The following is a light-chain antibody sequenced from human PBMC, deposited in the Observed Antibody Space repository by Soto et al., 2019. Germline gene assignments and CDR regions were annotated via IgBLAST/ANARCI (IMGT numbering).Light chain of an antibody. CDR3: SSYTNSGTYV. CDR1: SSDVGGYNY. V-gene: IGLV2-14*03. J-gene: IGLJ1*01. Sequence: QSVLTQPASVSGSPGQSITFSCTGTSSDVGGYNYVSWYQQHPGKAPKLMIYDVTNRPSGVSNRFSGSKSGNTASLTISGLQAEDEADYYCSSYTNSGTYVFGTGTKLTVL. CDR2: DVT.